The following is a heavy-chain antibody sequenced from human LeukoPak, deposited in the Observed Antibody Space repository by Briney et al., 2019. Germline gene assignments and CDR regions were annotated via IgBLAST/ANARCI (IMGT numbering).Heavy chain of an antibody. CDR2: INPNSGGT. J-gene: IGHJ4*02. CDR3: ARAPDPPSFDY. V-gene: IGHV1-2*02. CDR1: GYTFTSYG. Sequence: ASVKVSCKAPGYTFTSYGISWVRQAPGQGLEWMGWINPNSGGTNYAQKFQGRVTMTRDTSISTAYMELSRLRSDDTAVYYCARAPDPPSFDYWGQGTLVTVSS.